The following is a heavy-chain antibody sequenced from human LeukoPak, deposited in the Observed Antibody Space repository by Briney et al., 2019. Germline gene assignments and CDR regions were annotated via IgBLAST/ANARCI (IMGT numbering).Heavy chain of an antibody. CDR3: ARDFGDY. D-gene: IGHD3-10*01. V-gene: IGHV4-59*01. CDR2: IYYSGST. J-gene: IGHJ4*02. CDR1: GVSISSYY. Sequence: SETLSLTCTVSGVSISSYYWSWIRQPPGKGLEWIGYIYYSGSTNYNPSLKSRVTISVDTSKNRFSLKLSSVTAADTAVYYCARDFGDYWGQGTLVTVSS.